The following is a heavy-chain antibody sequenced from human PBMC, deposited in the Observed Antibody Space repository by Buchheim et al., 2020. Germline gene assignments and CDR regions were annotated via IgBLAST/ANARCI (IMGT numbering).Heavy chain of an antibody. Sequence: EVQLVESGGGLVQPGGSLRLSCAVSGFSFSTKWMSWVRQAPGRGLEWVANIAPDGTEKYYVDSVKGRFTISRDNTEDSLYLQMSGLRFEDTAVYYCARDEIWGQGTL. CDR1: GFSFSTKW. J-gene: IGHJ4*02. CDR3: ARDEI. CDR2: IAPDGTEK. V-gene: IGHV3-7*01.